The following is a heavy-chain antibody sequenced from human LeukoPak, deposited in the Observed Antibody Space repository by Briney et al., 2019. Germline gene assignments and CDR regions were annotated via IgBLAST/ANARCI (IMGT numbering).Heavy chain of an antibody. V-gene: IGHV3-66*02. CDR2: LYSGGST. D-gene: IGHD6-19*01. CDR3: ARGIPVASTYYFDY. J-gene: IGHJ4*02. Sequence: GGSLRLSCAASGFTVSSNYMSWVRQAPGKGLEWVSVLYSGGSTYYADSVKGRFSFSRDNSKNTLYLQMNSLRTEDTAVYYCARGIPVASTYYFDYWGQGTLVTVSS. CDR1: GFTVSSNY.